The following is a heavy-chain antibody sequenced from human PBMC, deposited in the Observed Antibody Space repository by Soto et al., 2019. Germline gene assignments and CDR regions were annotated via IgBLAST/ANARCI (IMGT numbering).Heavy chain of an antibody. Sequence: PGGSLRLSCAASGFTFSSYGMHWVRQAPGKGLEWVAVIWYDGSNKYYADSVKGRFTISRDNSKNTLYLQMNSLRAEDTAVYYCAKVLWALAPGYCIGGRCYDTDYWGEGILGTVSS. CDR2: IWYDGSNK. CDR3: AKVLWALAPGYCIGGRCYDTDY. V-gene: IGHV3-33*06. D-gene: IGHD2-15*01. J-gene: IGHJ4*02. CDR1: GFTFSSYG.